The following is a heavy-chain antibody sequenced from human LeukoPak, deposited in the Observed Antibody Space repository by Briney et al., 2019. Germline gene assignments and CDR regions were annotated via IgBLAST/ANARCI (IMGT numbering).Heavy chain of an antibody. V-gene: IGHV4-34*01. J-gene: IGHJ6*03. CDR2: INHSGST. D-gene: IGHD3-10*01. Sequence: SETLSLTCAVYAGSFSGYYWSWIRQSPGKGLEWIGEINHSGSTNYNPSLKSRVTISVDTSKNQFSLKLSSVTAADTAVYYCAREGVMVRGVISNYYYYMDVWGKGTTVTVSS. CDR1: AGSFSGYY. CDR3: AREGVMVRGVISNYYYYMDV.